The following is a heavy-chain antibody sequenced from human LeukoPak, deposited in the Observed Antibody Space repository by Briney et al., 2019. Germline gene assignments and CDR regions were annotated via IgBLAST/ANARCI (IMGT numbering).Heavy chain of an antibody. V-gene: IGHV3-23*01. Sequence: GGSLRLPCIGTGFTFSSDAMGWVRQAPGKGLEWVSGISGSGGSTYYADSVKGRFTISRDNSKNTLYLQMNSLRVGDTAVYYCAKDRGRTWVQVANWGQGTLVTVSS. D-gene: IGHD2-15*01. J-gene: IGHJ4*02. CDR1: GFTFSSDA. CDR3: AKDRGRTWVQVAN. CDR2: ISGSGGST.